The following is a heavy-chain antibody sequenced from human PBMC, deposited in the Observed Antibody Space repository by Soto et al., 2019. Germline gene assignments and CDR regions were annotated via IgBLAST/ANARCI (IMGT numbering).Heavy chain of an antibody. CDR2: ISGSGGST. CDR1: GFTFSSYA. Sequence: EVQLLESGGGLVQPGGSLRLSCAASGFTFSSYAMSWVRQAPGKGLEWVSAISGSGGSTYYADSVKGRFTISRDNSKNTLYLHMNSLRAEDTAVYYCAKHLASGYDFDYWGQGTLVTVSS. V-gene: IGHV3-23*01. CDR3: AKHLASGYDFDY. D-gene: IGHD5-12*01. J-gene: IGHJ4*02.